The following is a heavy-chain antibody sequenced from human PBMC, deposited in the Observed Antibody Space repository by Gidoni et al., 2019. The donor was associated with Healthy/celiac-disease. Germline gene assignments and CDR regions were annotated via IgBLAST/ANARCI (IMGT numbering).Heavy chain of an antibody. V-gene: IGHV3-33*01. CDR3: ARDHRTTGTTGAFDI. D-gene: IGHD1-1*01. J-gene: IGHJ3*02. Sequence: QVQLVESGGGVVQPGRSLRLSCAASGFTFSSYGMHWVRQAPGKGLEWVAVIWYDGSNKYYADSVKGRFTISRDNSRNTLYLQMNSLRAEDTAVYYCARDHRTTGTTGAFDIWGQGTMVTVSS. CDR2: IWYDGSNK. CDR1: GFTFSSYG.